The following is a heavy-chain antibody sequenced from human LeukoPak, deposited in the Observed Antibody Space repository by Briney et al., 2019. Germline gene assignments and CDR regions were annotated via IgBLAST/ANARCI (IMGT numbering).Heavy chain of an antibody. CDR1: GFTFSSYA. CDR3: AKAGTYRNEFDY. Sequence: GGSLRLSCAASGFTFSSYAMSWVRQAPGKGLEWVSAISGSGGSTYYADSVKGRYTISRDNSKNTLYLQMNSLRAEDTAVYYCAKAGTYRNEFDYWGQGTLVTVSS. D-gene: IGHD4-11*01. CDR2: ISGSGGST. J-gene: IGHJ4*02. V-gene: IGHV3-23*01.